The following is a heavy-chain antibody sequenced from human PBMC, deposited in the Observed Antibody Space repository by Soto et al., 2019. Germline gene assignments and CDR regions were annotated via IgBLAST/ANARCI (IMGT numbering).Heavy chain of an antibody. J-gene: IGHJ5*02. CDR3: ARADDILTFGLDP. CDR2: MSHDENRK. D-gene: IGHD3-9*01. V-gene: IGHV3-30*03. CDR1: GFTFAHYA. Sequence: GGSLRLSCAASGFTFAHYAMHWVRHSPGKGLEWVAFMSHDENRKLYSDSVKGRFTISRDNAKNSLYLQMNSLRAEDTAVYYCARADDILTFGLDPWGQGTLVTVSS.